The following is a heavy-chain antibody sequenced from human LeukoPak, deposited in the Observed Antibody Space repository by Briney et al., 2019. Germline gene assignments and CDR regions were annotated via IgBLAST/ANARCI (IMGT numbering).Heavy chain of an antibody. D-gene: IGHD3-3*01. J-gene: IGHJ4*02. CDR1: GGSFSGYY. Sequence: SETLSLTCAVYGGSFSGYYWSWIRQPPGKGLEWIGEINHSGSTNYNPSLESRVTISVDTSKNQFSLKLSSVTAADTAVYYCARRRFLEWLLRAHYYFDYWGQGTLVTVSS. V-gene: IGHV4-34*01. CDR3: ARRRFLEWLLRAHYYFDY. CDR2: INHSGST.